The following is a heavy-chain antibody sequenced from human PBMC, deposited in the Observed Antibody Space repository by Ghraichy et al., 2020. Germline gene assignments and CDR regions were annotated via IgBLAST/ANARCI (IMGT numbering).Heavy chain of an antibody. J-gene: IGHJ2*01. CDR3: ARASFDFWSGARYYWYFNL. V-gene: IGHV3-48*01. D-gene: IGHD3-3*01. CDR1: GFDFNKYR. CDR2: ISSGGDSA. Sequence: GGSLRLSCEGAGFDFNKYRLNWVRQAPGKGLEWIAFISSGGDSAIYADSVRGRFAISRDDANKSLSLQMDGLRVEDTAIYYCARASFDFWSGARYYWYFNLWGRGTLVSVSS.